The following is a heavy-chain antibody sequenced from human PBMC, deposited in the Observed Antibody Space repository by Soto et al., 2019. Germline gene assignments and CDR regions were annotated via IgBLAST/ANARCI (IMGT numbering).Heavy chain of an antibody. J-gene: IGHJ4*02. CDR3: ARGSRGGPLDY. CDR2: IYYSGST. CDR1: GGSISSGGYY. V-gene: IGHV4-31*03. D-gene: IGHD3-16*01. Sequence: SETLSLTCTVSGGSISSGGYYWSWIRQHPGKGLEWIGYIYYSGSTYYNPSLKSRVTISVDTSKNQFSVKLSSVTAADTAVYYCARGSRGGPLDYWGQGTLVTVSS.